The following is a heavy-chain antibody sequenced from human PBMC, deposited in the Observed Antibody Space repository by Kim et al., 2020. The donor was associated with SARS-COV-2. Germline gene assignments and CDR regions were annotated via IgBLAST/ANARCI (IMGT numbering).Heavy chain of an antibody. CDR3: AKSGVLWFGELLYLYYFDY. Sequence: GGSLRLSCAASGFTFSSYAMSWVRQAPGKGLEWVSAISGSGGSTYYADSVKGRFTISRDNSKNTLYLQMNSLRAEDTAVYYCAKSGVLWFGELLYLYYFDYWGQGTLVTVSS. J-gene: IGHJ4*02. CDR2: ISGSGGST. D-gene: IGHD3-10*01. V-gene: IGHV3-23*01. CDR1: GFTFSSYA.